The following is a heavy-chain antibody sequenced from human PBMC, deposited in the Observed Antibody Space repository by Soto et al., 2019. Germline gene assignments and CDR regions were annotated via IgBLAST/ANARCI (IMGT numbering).Heavy chain of an antibody. CDR1: GFSVSSDY. J-gene: IGHJ4*02. CDR3: ADRASRSGYFHF. V-gene: IGHV3-53*02. D-gene: IGHD3-3*01. CDR2: IYSGGDT. Sequence: EVQLVETGGGLIQPGGSLRLSCAVSGFSVSSDYMSWVRQAPGKGLEWVSVIYSGGDTYYADSVKGRITISRDNSKNTLYLQMNSLRVDDTAVYYCADRASRSGYFHFWGQGTLVTVSS.